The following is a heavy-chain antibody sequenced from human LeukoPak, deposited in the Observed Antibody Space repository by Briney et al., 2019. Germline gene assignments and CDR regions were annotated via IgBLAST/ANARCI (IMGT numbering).Heavy chain of an antibody. J-gene: IGHJ1*01. CDR2: IWYDGSNK. V-gene: IGHV3-33*06. CDR1: GFIFSNYA. D-gene: IGHD1-14*01. CDR3: AKGSTEPLQD. Sequence: PGGSLRLSCVASGFIFSNYAMQWVRQPPGKGLECMAVIWYDGSNKYYAPSVKGRFPISRDNSKNTVYLQMNSLRAEDTAVYYCAKGSTEPLQDWGQGTLVSVSS.